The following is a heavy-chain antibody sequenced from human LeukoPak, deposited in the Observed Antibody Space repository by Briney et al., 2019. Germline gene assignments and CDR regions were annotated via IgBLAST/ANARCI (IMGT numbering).Heavy chain of an antibody. V-gene: IGHV1-8*01. J-gene: IGHJ6*03. Sequence: ASVKVSCKASGYTFTSYDINWVRQATGPGLEWMGWMNPNSGNTGYAQKFQGRVTMTRNTSISTAYMELSSLRSEDTAVYYCARAQYSSSSGYYYYSMDVWGKGTTVTVSS. CDR1: GYTFTSYD. D-gene: IGHD6-6*01. CDR2: MNPNSGNT. CDR3: ARAQYSSSSGYYYYSMDV.